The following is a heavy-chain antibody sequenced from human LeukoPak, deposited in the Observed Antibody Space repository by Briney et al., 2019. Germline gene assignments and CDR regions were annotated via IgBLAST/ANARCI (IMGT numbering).Heavy chain of an antibody. CDR3: ARHATGYDPFDF. J-gene: IGHJ4*02. V-gene: IGHV4-59*08. D-gene: IGHD5-12*01. CDR2: ISYSGTT. CDR1: AGSISTYY. Sequence: PSETLSLTCSVSAGSISTYYRSWIRQPPGKGLEWIGYISYSGTTNYNPSLKSRVTLSVDTSQNQLSLRLTSMTAADMAVYYCARHATGYDPFDFWGQGTLVIVSS.